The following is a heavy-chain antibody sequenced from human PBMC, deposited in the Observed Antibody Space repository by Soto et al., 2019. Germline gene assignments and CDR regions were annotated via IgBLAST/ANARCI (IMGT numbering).Heavy chain of an antibody. V-gene: IGHV4-61*08. CDR1: GGSISSGDYY. CDR3: ARDYGGGSGYFDY. CDR2: IYYSGST. Sequence: SETLSLTCTVSGGSISSGDYYWSWIRQPPGKGLEWIGYIYYSGSTNYNPSLKSRVTISVDTSKNQFSLKLSSVTAADTAVYYCARDYGGGSGYFDYWGQGTLVTVSS. D-gene: IGHD2-15*01. J-gene: IGHJ4*02.